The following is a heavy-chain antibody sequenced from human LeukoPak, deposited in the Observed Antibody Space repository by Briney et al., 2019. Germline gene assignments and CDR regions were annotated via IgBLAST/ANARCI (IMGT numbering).Heavy chain of an antibody. D-gene: IGHD3-10*01. CDR1: GFTFSIYA. CDR3: ARDSGGGTGWYFDL. CDR2: ISYDGRNT. V-gene: IGHV3-30-3*01. Sequence: GGSLRLSCAASGFTFSIYAMHWVRQAPGKGLEWVAVISYDGRNTFYTDSVKGRFTISRDNSKNTLYLQMSSLGPEDTAVYYCARDSGGGTGWYFDLWGRGTLVTASS. J-gene: IGHJ2*01.